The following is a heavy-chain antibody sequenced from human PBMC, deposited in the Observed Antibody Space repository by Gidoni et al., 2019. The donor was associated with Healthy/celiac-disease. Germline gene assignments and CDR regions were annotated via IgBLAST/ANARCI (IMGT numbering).Heavy chain of an antibody. V-gene: IGHV3-53*01. J-gene: IGHJ5*02. CDR3: ARTYYDILTVFDP. Sequence: SGGSTYYADSMKGRFTISRDNSKNTLYLQMNSLRAEDTAVYYCARTYYDILTVFDPWGQGTLVTVSS. CDR2: SGGST. D-gene: IGHD3-9*01.